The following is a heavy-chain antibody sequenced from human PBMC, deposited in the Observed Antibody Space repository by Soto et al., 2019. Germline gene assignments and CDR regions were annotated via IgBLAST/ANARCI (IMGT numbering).Heavy chain of an antibody. CDR1: GFTFSSYW. D-gene: IGHD1-1*01. V-gene: IGHV3-74*01. CDR3: ARSRLEPYYYYYYGMGV. CDR2: INSDGSST. J-gene: IGHJ6*02. Sequence: LRLSCAASGFTFSSYWMHWVRQAPGKGLVWVSRINSDGSSTSYADSVKGRFTISRDNAKNTLYLQMNSLRAEDTAVYYCARSRLEPYYYYYYGMGVWGQGTTVTVS.